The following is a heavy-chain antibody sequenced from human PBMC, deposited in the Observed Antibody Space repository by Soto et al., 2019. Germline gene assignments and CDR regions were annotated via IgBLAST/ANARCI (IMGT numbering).Heavy chain of an antibody. CDR2: ISYDGSNK. J-gene: IGHJ6*03. Sequence: GGSLRLSCTASGFTFGDYSMSWVRQAPGKGLEWVAVISYDGSNKYYADSVKGRFTISRDNSKNTLYLQMNSLRAEDTAVYYCAKEDGSSSSRYYYYYMDVWGKGTTVTVSS. CDR3: AKEDGSSSSRYYYYYMDV. CDR1: GFTFGDYS. D-gene: IGHD6-6*01. V-gene: IGHV3-30*04.